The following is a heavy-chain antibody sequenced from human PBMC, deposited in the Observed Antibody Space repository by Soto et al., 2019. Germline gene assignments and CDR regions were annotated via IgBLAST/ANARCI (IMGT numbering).Heavy chain of an antibody. CDR3: ARDRYDILTGYTPFVY. J-gene: IGHJ4*02. Sequence: PSETLSLTCTVSGGSISSYYWSWIRQPPGKGLEWIGYIYYSGSTNYNPSLKSRVTISVDTSKNQFSLKLSSVTAADTAVYYCARDRYDILTGYTPFVYWGQGTLVTVSS. CDR1: GGSISSYY. CDR2: IYYSGST. D-gene: IGHD3-9*01. V-gene: IGHV4-59*01.